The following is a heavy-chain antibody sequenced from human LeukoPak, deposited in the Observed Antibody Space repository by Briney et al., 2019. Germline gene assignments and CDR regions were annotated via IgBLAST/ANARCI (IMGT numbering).Heavy chain of an antibody. V-gene: IGHV3-15*01. J-gene: IGHJ3*02. CDR3: TTYLGYCSGGSCFSGAFDI. CDR2: IKSETDGGTR. CDR1: GFTSSKAW. D-gene: IGHD2-15*01. Sequence: GGSLRLSCAASGFTSSKAWLSWVRQAPGKGLEWVGRIKSETDGGTRDYAAPVKVRFFISRDDSENTLYLQMNSLQTEDTAVYYCTTYLGYCSGGSCFSGAFDIWGQGTMVTVSS.